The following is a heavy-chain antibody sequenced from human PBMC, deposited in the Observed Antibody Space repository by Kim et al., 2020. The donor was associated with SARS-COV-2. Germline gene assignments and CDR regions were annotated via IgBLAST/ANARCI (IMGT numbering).Heavy chain of an antibody. CDR3: ARQVKAGCNFFDY. D-gene: IGHD3-10*01. V-gene: IGHV3-7*03. Sequence: CVESAKGRLTSSRENAKNSLYLKMNSLRAEETAAYYCARQVKAGCNFFDYWGQGTLVTVSS. J-gene: IGHJ4*02.